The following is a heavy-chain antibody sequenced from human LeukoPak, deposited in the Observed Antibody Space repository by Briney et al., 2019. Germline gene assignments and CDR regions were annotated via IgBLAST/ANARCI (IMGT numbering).Heavy chain of an antibody. CDR2: INQDGSEK. CDR1: GFTFSTAW. J-gene: IGHJ4*02. CDR3: ARGDGSGWHIY. D-gene: IGHD6-19*01. V-gene: IGHV3-7*05. Sequence: GGSLRLSCAASGFTFSTAWMSWVRQAPGKGLEWAANINQDGSEKYSVDSVKGRFTISRDNTKKSLYLQMNSLRAKDTAVYYCARGDGSGWHIYWGQGTLVTVSS.